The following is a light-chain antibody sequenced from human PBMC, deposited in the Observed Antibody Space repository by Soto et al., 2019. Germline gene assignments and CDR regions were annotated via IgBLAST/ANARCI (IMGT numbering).Light chain of an antibody. CDR1: QSVSSSY. CDR3: QQYGSSPLT. Sequence: EIVLTKSPGTLSLSQGERATLSCRASQSVSSSYLAWYQQKPGQAPRLLIYGASSRATGIPDRFSGSGSGTDFTLTVSRLEPEDFAVYYCQQYGSSPLTFGGGTKVDNK. V-gene: IGKV3-20*01. CDR2: GAS. J-gene: IGKJ4*01.